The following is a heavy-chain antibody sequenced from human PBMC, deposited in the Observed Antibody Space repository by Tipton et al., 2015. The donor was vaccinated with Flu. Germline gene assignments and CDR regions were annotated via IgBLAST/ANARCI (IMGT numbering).Heavy chain of an antibody. CDR1: GGSMTNNY. Sequence: GLVKPSETLSLTCTVSGGSMTNNYWSWVRQPPGKGPEWIGYIYYSGSTDYNPSLKSRVTISLDTSKNQFSLKLSSVTAADTAVYYCATGYSGYGQFDYWGQGTPVTVSS. D-gene: IGHD5-12*01. V-gene: IGHV4-59*01. J-gene: IGHJ4*02. CDR2: IYYSGST. CDR3: ATGYSGYGQFDY.